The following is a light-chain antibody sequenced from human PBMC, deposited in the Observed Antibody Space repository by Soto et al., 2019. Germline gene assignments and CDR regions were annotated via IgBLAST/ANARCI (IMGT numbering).Light chain of an antibody. J-gene: IGKJ2*01. V-gene: IGKV1-5*01. CDR2: DAS. Sequence: GDRVTITCRASQSVSSSLAWYQQKPGKAPKLLIYDASTLESGVPSRFSGSGYGTEFTLTINSLQPGDFATYYCQQYESLSPYTFGQGTRLEIK. CDR3: QQYESLSPYT. CDR1: QSVSSS.